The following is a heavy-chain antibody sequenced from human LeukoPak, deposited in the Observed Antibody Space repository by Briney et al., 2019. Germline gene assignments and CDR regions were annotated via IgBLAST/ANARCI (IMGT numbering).Heavy chain of an antibody. Sequence: SETLSLTCTVSGGSISSYYWSWIRQPAGKGLEWIGRIYTSGSTYYNPSLKSRVTMSVETSKNKFSLKLSSVTAADTAVYYCARDPYGDYVAGYYFDYWGQGTLVTVSS. CDR2: IYTSGST. V-gene: IGHV4-4*07. D-gene: IGHD4-17*01. CDR3: ARDPYGDYVAGYYFDY. J-gene: IGHJ4*02. CDR1: GGSISSYY.